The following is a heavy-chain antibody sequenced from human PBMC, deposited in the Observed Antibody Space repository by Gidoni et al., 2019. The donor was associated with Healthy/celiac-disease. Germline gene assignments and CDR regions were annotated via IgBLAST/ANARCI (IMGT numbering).Heavy chain of an antibody. CDR3: ARWHYYDSSGYPWGWFDP. Sequence: EVQLVESGGGLVQPGGSLRLSCAASGFLFSSYWMSWVRQAPGKGLEWVANIKQDGSEKYYVYSVKGRLTISRDNDKNSLYLQMNSLRAEDTAVYYCARWHYYDSSGYPWGWFDPWGQGTLGTVSS. D-gene: IGHD3-22*01. CDR2: IKQDGSEK. CDR1: GFLFSSYW. V-gene: IGHV3-7*04. J-gene: IGHJ5*02.